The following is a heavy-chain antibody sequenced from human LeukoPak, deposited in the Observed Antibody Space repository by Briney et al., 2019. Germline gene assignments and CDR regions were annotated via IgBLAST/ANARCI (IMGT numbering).Heavy chain of an antibody. CDR3: ARGWPGGYFDY. CDR1: AGSFSGYY. V-gene: IGHV4-34*01. D-gene: IGHD3-10*01. Sequence: SETLSLTCAVYAGSFSGYYWTWIRQPPGKGLEWIGEINHGGSTKYNPSLKSRVTISVDTSKNQFSLKLSSVTAADTAVYFCARGWPGGYFDYGGQGTLVTVSS. J-gene: IGHJ4*02. CDR2: INHGGST.